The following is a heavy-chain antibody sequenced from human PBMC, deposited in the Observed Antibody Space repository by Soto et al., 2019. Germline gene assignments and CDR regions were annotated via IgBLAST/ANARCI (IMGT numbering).Heavy chain of an antibody. Sequence: EVQLVESGGGLVQPGRSLRLSCVASGFTSDDYAMYWVRQAPGKGLEWVSGISWTSGNIHYADAVRGRFTISRDNAKNSLHLQMTSLRVEDTALYYCAKDVVARSYDNWIDSWGQGTLVIVSS. J-gene: IGHJ5*01. D-gene: IGHD5-12*01. CDR2: ISWTSGNI. CDR3: AKDVVARSYDNWIDS. V-gene: IGHV3-9*02. CDR1: GFTSDDYA.